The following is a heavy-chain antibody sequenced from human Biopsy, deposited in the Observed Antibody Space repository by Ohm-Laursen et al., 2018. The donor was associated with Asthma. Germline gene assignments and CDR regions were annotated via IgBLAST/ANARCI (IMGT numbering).Heavy chain of an antibody. J-gene: IGHJ3*01. CDR1: GFTFGNFA. CDR3: VKDTYEDDYGYYTFDV. V-gene: IGHV3-23*01. Sequence: SLRLSCAASGFTFGNFAMSWARQAPGKGLEWVSTIKTNRRGADYPDPAKGRFTISRDDSKNTLYLQMSSLRAEDTAVYYCVKDTYEDDYGYYTFDVWGQGTMVTV. CDR2: IKTNRRGA. D-gene: IGHD3-22*01.